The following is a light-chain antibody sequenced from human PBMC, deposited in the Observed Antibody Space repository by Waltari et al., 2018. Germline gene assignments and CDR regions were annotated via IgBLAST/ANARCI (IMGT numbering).Light chain of an antibody. CDR3: QQYNSWPPCV. CDR2: LTS. Sequence: EIVMTQSPATLSVSPGDTATLSCRASQSVGSGLAWYQQKPGQAPRLLIYLTSTRATGIPARFSGSGFGTEFTLTISSLQSEDFAVYYCQQYNSWPPCVIGQGTKLEIK. J-gene: IGKJ2*01. CDR1: QSVGSG. V-gene: IGKV3-15*01.